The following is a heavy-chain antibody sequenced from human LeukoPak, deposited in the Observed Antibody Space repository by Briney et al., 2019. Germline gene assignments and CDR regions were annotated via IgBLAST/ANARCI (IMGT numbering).Heavy chain of an antibody. CDR3: TLYYYDSSGYYSNYLDY. CDR2: IRSKAYGGTT. Sequence: GGSLRLSCTASGFTFGDYAMSWVRQAPGKGLEWVGFIRSKAYGGTTEYAASVKGRFTISRDDSKSIAYLQMNSLKTEDTAVYYCTLYYYDSSGYYSNYLDYWGQGTLVTVSS. J-gene: IGHJ4*02. V-gene: IGHV3-49*04. D-gene: IGHD3-22*01. CDR1: GFTFGDYA.